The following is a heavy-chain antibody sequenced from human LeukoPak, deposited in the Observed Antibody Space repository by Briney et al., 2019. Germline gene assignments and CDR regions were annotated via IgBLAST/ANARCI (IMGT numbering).Heavy chain of an antibody. D-gene: IGHD3-22*01. J-gene: IGHJ4*02. V-gene: IGHV3-30-3*01. CDR2: ISYDGSNK. CDR1: GFTFSSYA. Sequence: PGGSLRLSCAASGFTFSSYAMSWVRQAPGKGLEWVAVISYDGSNKYYADSVKGRFTISRDNSKNTLYLQMNSLRAEDTAVYYCAREGSGYYDSSGYYVGPFDYWGQGTLVTVSS. CDR3: AREGSGYYDSSGYYVGPFDY.